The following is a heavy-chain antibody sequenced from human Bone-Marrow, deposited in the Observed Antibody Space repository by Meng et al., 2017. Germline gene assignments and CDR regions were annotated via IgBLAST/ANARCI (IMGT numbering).Heavy chain of an antibody. J-gene: IGHJ4*02. CDR1: GGSISSGDYY. V-gene: IGHV4-30-4*01. Sequence: QVQLQESGPGLVKPSQTLSLTCTVSGGSISSGDYYWSWIRQPPGKGLEWIGYIYYSGSTYYNPSLKSRVTISVDMSKNQFSLKLSSVTAADTAVYYCASSMTTVTAEIDYWGQGTLVTVSS. CDR3: ASSMTTVTAEIDY. D-gene: IGHD4-17*01. CDR2: IYYSGST.